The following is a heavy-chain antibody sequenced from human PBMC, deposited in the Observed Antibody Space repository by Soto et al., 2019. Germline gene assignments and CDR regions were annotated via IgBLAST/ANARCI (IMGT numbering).Heavy chain of an antibody. CDR3: ARGEITMVRAHPDPYDY. CDR1: GFTFSSYE. D-gene: IGHD3-10*01. V-gene: IGHV3-48*03. Sequence: EVQLVESGGGLVQPGGSLRLSCAASGFTFSSYEMNWVRQAPGKGLEWVSYISSSGSTIYYADSVKGRFTISRDNAKNSLYLQRNSLRAEDTAVYYCARGEITMVRAHPDPYDYWGQGTLVTVSS. CDR2: ISSSGSTI. J-gene: IGHJ4*02.